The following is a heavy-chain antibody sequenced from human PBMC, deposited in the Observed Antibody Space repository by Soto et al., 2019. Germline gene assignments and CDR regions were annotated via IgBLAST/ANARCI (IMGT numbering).Heavy chain of an antibody. Sequence: QVQLQESGPGLVKPSETLSLTCTVSGGSISSYYWSWIRQPPGKGLEWIGYIYYSGSTNYNPSLKSRVTISVDTSKNQFSLKLSSVTAADTAVYYCAREWSGYCSGGSCSYFDYWGQGTLVTVSS. CDR2: IYYSGST. CDR1: GGSISSYY. V-gene: IGHV4-59*01. CDR3: AREWSGYCSGGSCSYFDY. D-gene: IGHD2-15*01. J-gene: IGHJ4*02.